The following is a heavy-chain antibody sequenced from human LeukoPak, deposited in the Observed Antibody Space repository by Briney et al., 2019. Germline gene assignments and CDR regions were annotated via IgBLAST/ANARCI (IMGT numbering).Heavy chain of an antibody. V-gene: IGHV1-18*01. Sequence: ASVKVSCKASGCTFISYGISWVRQAPGQGLEWMGWISAYNGNTNYAQKLQGRVAMTTDTSTSTAYMELGSLRSDDTAVYYCARVYCSSNSCSTRPTSDWYFDLWGRGTLVTVSS. CDR1: GCTFISYG. D-gene: IGHD2-2*01. J-gene: IGHJ2*01. CDR2: ISAYNGNT. CDR3: ARVYCSSNSCSTRPTSDWYFDL.